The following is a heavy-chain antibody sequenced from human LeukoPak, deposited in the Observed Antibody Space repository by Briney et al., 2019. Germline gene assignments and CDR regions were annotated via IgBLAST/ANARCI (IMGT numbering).Heavy chain of an antibody. CDR3: GRIRGYDFWSRGAFDI. V-gene: IGHV5-51*01. CDR1: GYSFSMYW. Sequence: GESLKISCKGSGYSFSMYWTGWVRQMPGKGLEWMGIIYPGDSQTAYSPSFQGQVTISADKSISTAYLRWRSLKASDTAMYYCGRIRGYDFWSRGAFDIWGQGTMVTVSS. D-gene: IGHD3-3*01. CDR2: IYPGDSQT. J-gene: IGHJ3*02.